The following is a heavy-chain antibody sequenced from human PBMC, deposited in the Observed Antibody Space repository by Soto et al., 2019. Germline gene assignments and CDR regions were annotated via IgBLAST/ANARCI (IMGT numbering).Heavy chain of an antibody. CDR1: GFTFTNYV. Sequence: GGSLRLSCAASGFTFTNYVMNWVRQAPGKGLEWVSGISGSGTSTWYADSVKGRFTIPRDTSKNTLYLQMNSLRAEDTAVYYCAKDLFLQGYFGSGNYYALDYWGQGTLVTVSS. D-gene: IGHD3-10*01. CDR3: AKDLFLQGYFGSGNYYALDY. CDR2: ISGSGTST. V-gene: IGHV3-23*01. J-gene: IGHJ4*02.